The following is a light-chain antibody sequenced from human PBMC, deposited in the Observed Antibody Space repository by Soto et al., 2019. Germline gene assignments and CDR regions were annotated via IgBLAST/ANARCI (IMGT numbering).Light chain of an antibody. CDR3: QSYASSLSGWV. CDR1: SSNIGAGYD. CDR2: GNS. Sequence: QSVLTQPPSVSGAPGQRVTISCTGSSSNIGAGYDVHWYQQLPGTAPKLLIYGNSNRPSGVPDRFSGSKSGTSASLAITGLQAEDEADYYRQSYASSLSGWVSGGGTLLPVL. V-gene: IGLV1-40*01. J-gene: IGLJ3*02.